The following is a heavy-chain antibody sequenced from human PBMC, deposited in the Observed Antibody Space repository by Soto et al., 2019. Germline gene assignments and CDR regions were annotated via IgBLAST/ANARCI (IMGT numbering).Heavy chain of an antibody. V-gene: IGHV3-30-3*01. J-gene: IGHJ4*02. CDR2: ISYDGSNK. CDR3: ARDRSGWYYFDY. CDR1: GFTFSSYA. Sequence: QVQLVESGGGVVQPGRSLRLSCAASGFTFSSYAMHWVRQAPGKGLEWVAVISYDGSNKYYADSVKGRFTISRDNSKNTPYLQMNSLRAEDTAVYYCARDRSGWYYFDYWGQGTLVTVSS. D-gene: IGHD6-19*01.